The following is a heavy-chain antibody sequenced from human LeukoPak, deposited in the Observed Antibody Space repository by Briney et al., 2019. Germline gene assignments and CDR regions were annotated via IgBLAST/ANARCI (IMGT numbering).Heavy chain of an antibody. J-gene: IGHJ4*02. D-gene: IGHD3-22*01. CDR2: ISGGGGST. CDR3: AKDHYYESKYLTFDY. V-gene: IGHV3-23*01. Sequence: PGGSLRLSCAASGFTFSSYAMSWVRQAPGKGLEWVSGISGGGGSTYYADSVKGRFTISRDNSKNTLYLQMNSLRAEDTAVYYCAKDHYYESKYLTFDYWGQGTLVTVSS. CDR1: GFTFSSYA.